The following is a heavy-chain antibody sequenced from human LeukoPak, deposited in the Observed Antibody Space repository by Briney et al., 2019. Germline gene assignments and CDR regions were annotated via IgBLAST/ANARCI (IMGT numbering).Heavy chain of an antibody. J-gene: IGHJ4*02. Sequence: SETLSLTCTVSGGSISSYYWSWIRQPPGKGLEWIGYIYYSGSTNYNPSLKSRVTISVDTSKNQFSLKLSSVTAADTAVYYCAREQRGYDLDYWGQGTLVTVSS. CDR3: AREQRGYDLDY. D-gene: IGHD5-12*01. V-gene: IGHV4-59*12. CDR2: IYYSGST. CDR1: GGSISSYY.